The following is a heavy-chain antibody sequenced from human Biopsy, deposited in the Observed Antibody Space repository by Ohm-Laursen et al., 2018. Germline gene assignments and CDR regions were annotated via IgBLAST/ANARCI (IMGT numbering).Heavy chain of an antibody. CDR1: GGTFSNYA. CDR2: IIAVSGLI. J-gene: IGHJ4*02. Sequence: SVKVSCKASGGTFSNYAISWVRQAPGEGLEWMGGIIAVSGLINYAPKFQGRVSITADKSTTTAYMELSNLKSEDTAVYYCATPFQYYDSWGGYPPFDHWGQGTLVTVSS. V-gene: IGHV1-69*10. CDR3: ATPFQYYDSWGGYPPFDH. D-gene: IGHD3-3*01.